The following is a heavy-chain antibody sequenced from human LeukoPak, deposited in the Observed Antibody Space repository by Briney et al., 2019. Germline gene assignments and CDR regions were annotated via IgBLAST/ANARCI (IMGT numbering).Heavy chain of an antibody. CDR1: GGSISSGGYS. J-gene: IGHJ5*02. D-gene: IGHD3-22*01. CDR3: ARGDYYDSSGYSWFDP. CDR2: IYHSGST. V-gene: IGHV4-30-2*01. Sequence: PLSLTCAVSGGSISSGGYSWSWIRQPPGKGLEWIGYIYHSGSTYYNPSLKSRVTISVDRSKNQFSLKLSSVTAADTAVYYCARGDYYDSSGYSWFDPWGQGTLVTVSS.